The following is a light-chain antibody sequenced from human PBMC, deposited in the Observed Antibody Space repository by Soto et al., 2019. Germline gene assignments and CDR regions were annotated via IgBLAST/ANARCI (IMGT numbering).Light chain of an antibody. J-gene: IGKJ1*01. CDR3: HLSGGSPWT. CDR1: QIVSSNY. Sequence: VLTQAPASRSLSSGERSALSCGASQIVSSNYLAWYQQKPGLAPRLLIYDASRRATGIPDRFSGSGSGTDFILSVSRLEPDGFAVYYCHLSGGSPWTSGQGTKVDIK. V-gene: IGKV3D-20*01. CDR2: DAS.